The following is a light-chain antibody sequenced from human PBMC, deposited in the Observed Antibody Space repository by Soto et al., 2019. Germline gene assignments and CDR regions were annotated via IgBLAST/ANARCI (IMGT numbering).Light chain of an antibody. CDR2: GAS. Sequence: EIVLTQSPATLSLSPGERATLSCRGSQSVSSYLAWYQQKPGQAPRLLIYGASTRATGIPARFSGSGSGTEFTLTISSLQSEDFAVYYCQQYNNWPPVTFGPGTKVDIK. V-gene: IGKV3-15*01. CDR3: QQYNNWPPVT. CDR1: QSVSSY. J-gene: IGKJ3*01.